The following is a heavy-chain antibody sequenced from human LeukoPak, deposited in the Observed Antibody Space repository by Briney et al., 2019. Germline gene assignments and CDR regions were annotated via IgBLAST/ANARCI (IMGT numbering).Heavy chain of an antibody. CDR1: GGSISNYY. CDR3: ANGRGYSYIDY. Sequence: SETLSLTCTVSGGSISNYYWNWIRQPPGKGLEWIGSIYHSGSTYYNPSLKSRVTISVDTSKDQFSLKLSSVTAADTAVYYCANGRGYSYIDYWGQGTLVTVSS. V-gene: IGHV4-59*05. J-gene: IGHJ4*02. CDR2: IYHSGST. D-gene: IGHD5-18*01.